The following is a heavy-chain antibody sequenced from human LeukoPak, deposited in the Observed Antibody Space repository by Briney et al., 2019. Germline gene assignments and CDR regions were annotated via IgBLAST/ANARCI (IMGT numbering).Heavy chain of an antibody. CDR1: GGSINSYY. CDR3: ARGGGYSGYDFGY. Sequence: SETLSLTCTVSGGSINSYYWSWIRQPAGKGLEWIGRIYISGSTNYNPSLTSRVTISVDKSKNQFSLNLSSATAADTAVYYCARGGGYSGYDFGYWGQGTLVTVSS. J-gene: IGHJ4*02. D-gene: IGHD5-12*01. CDR2: IYISGST. V-gene: IGHV4-4*07.